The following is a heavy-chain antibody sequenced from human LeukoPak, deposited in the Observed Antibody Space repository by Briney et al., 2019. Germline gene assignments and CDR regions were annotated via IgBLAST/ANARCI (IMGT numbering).Heavy chain of an antibody. CDR3: ARALPYDFWSGTHLYYFDY. Sequence: GGSLRLSCAASGFTVSSNYMSWVRQAPGKGLEWVSVIYSGGSTYYADSVKGRFTISRDNSKNTLYLQMNSLRAEDTAVYYCARALPYDFWSGTHLYYFDYWGQGTLVIVSS. D-gene: IGHD3-3*01. CDR1: GFTVSSNY. J-gene: IGHJ4*02. V-gene: IGHV3-53*01. CDR2: IYSGGST.